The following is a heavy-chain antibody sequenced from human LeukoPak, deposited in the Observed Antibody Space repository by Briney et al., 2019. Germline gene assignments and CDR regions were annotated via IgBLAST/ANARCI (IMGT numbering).Heavy chain of an antibody. CDR1: GLSFSTFG. J-gene: IGHJ4*02. Sequence: GGSLRLSCAASGLSFSTFGMTWVRQAPGKGLEWVSAISGSAVIRFYADSVKGRFTISRDNSKNTLYLQMNSLRAEDTAFYYCARVQQYDKFDYWGQGTLVTVSS. CDR2: ISGSAVIR. D-gene: IGHD3-22*01. V-gene: IGHV3-23*01. CDR3: ARVQQYDKFDY.